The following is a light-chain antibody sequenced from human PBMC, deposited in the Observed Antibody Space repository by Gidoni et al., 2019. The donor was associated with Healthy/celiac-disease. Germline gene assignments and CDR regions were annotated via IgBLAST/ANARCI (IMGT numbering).Light chain of an antibody. J-gene: IGLJ2*01. CDR3: GTWDSSLSAV. Sequence: SVLPHRPPVSAAPGRTVPFSASGTTSTILKIQLSCYQQLPGPAPKLLFYDNNKRPSGIPHRFSGSKSGTSATLGITGLQTGDEADYYCGTWDSSLSAVFCGGTKLTVL. CDR2: DNN. V-gene: IGLV1-51*01. CDR1: TSTILKIQ.